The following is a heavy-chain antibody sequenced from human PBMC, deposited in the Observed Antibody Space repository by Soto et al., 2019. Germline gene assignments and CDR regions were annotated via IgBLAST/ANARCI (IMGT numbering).Heavy chain of an antibody. J-gene: IGHJ6*02. CDR1: GYTLTELS. D-gene: IGHD3-10*01. Sequence: ASVKVSCKVSGYTLTELSMHRVRQAPGKGLEWMGGFDPEDGETIYAQKFQGRVTMTEDTSTDTAYMELSSLRSEDTAVYYCATVLRGEEPYGMDVWGQGTTVTVSS. CDR2: FDPEDGET. V-gene: IGHV1-24*01. CDR3: ATVLRGEEPYGMDV.